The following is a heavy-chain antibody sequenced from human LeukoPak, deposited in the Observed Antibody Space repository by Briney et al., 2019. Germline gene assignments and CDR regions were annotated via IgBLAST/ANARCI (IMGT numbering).Heavy chain of an antibody. J-gene: IGHJ4*02. D-gene: IGHD3-9*01. CDR1: GGSISSSNW. CDR3: ASMYCDILTGYFRLDY. Sequence: SETLSLTCAVSGGSISSSNWWSWVRQPPGKGLEWIGEIYHSGSTNYNPSLKSRVTISVDKSKNQFSLKLSSVTAADTAVYYCASMYCDILTGYFRLDYWGQGTLVTVSS. CDR2: IYHSGST. V-gene: IGHV4-4*02.